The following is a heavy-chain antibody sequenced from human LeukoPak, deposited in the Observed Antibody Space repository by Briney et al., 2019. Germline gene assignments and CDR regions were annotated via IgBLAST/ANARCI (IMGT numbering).Heavy chain of an antibody. CDR1: GFTFSDSA. CDR2: IRSKPQSYAT. V-gene: IGHV3-73*01. CDR3: TRLGPSTVVDY. D-gene: IGHD1-26*01. Sequence: PGGSLKLSCAASGFTFSDSAIHWVRQASGKGLEWVGRIRSKPQSYATAYDESLKGRFTISRDDSKNTAYRQMSSLKIEDTAVYHCTRLGPSTVVDYWGQGTQVTVSS. J-gene: IGHJ4*02.